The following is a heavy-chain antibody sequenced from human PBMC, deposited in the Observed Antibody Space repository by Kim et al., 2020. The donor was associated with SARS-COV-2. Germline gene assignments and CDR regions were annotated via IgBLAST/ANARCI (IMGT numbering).Heavy chain of an antibody. V-gene: IGHV4-59*01. CDR2: IYYSGST. CDR1: GGSISSYY. Sequence: SETLSLTCTVSGGSISSYYWSWIRQPPGKGPEWIGYIYYSGSTNYNPSLKSRVTISVDTSKNQFSLKLSSVTAADTAVYYCARARYYYDSSEFDYWGQGTLVTVSS. CDR3: ARARYYYDSSEFDY. J-gene: IGHJ4*02. D-gene: IGHD3-22*01.